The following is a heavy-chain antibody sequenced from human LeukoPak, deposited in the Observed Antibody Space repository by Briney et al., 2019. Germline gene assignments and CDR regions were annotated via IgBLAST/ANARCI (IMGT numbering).Heavy chain of an antibody. Sequence: PGGSLRLSCAASRFTFSSYTMNWVRQAPGKGLEWVAVISYDGTNKFYADSVKGRFTISRDNSRNTVYLQVNRLRVEDTAVYYCAKDTGSARLDYWGQGTLVTVSS. D-gene: IGHD4-17*01. V-gene: IGHV3-30*18. CDR3: AKDTGSARLDY. CDR2: ISYDGTNK. CDR1: RFTFSSYT. J-gene: IGHJ4*02.